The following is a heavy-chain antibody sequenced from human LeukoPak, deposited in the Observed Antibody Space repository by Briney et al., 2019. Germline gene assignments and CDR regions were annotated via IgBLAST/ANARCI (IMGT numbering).Heavy chain of an antibody. Sequence: GGSLRLSCAASGFTFSSYGMHWVRQAPGKGLEWVAVISYDGSNKYYADSVKGRFTISGDNSKNTLYLQMNSLRAEDTAVYYCAKDMAVAGTYGMDVWGQGTTVTVSS. V-gene: IGHV3-30*18. CDR1: GFTFSSYG. D-gene: IGHD6-19*01. CDR2: ISYDGSNK. J-gene: IGHJ6*02. CDR3: AKDMAVAGTYGMDV.